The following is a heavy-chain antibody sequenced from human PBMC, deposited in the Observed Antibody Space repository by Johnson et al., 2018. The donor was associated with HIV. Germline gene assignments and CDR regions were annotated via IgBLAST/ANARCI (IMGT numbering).Heavy chain of an antibody. V-gene: IGHV3-30*04. D-gene: IGHD2-15*01. Sequence: QVQLVESGGGVVQPGRSLRLSCAASGFTFSSYAMHWVRQAPGKGLEWVAVISYDGSNKYYADSVKGRFTVSRDNSENTLYLQMNSLRDEDTAVYYCAVSGGIVVGENAFDIWGQGTMVTVSS. J-gene: IGHJ3*02. CDR2: ISYDGSNK. CDR3: AVSGGIVVGENAFDI. CDR1: GFTFSSYA.